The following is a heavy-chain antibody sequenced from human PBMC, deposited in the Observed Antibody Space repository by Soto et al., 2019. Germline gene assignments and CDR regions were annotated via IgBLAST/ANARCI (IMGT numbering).Heavy chain of an antibody. D-gene: IGHD3-10*01. CDR2: ISGSGGST. V-gene: IGHV3-23*01. Sequence: PGGSLRLSCAASGFTFGSYAMSWVRQAPGKGLEWVSAISGSGGSTYYADSVKGRFTISRDNSKNTLYLQMNSLRAKDTAVYYCAKDSEWVGELSPYYFDEWGQGTLVTVSS. CDR3: AKDSEWVGELSPYYFDE. CDR1: GFTFGSYA. J-gene: IGHJ4*02.